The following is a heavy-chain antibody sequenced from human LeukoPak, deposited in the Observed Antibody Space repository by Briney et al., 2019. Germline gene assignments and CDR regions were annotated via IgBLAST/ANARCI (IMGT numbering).Heavy chain of an antibody. J-gene: IGHJ4*02. CDR1: GGSISSSSYY. Sequence: SETLSLTCTVSGGSISSSSYYWGWIRQPPGKGLEWIGSIYYSGSTYYNPSLKSRVTISVDTSKNQFSLKLSSVTAADTAVYYCARRVDYYDSSGYYHILFDYWGQGTLVTVSS. D-gene: IGHD3-22*01. CDR2: IYYSGST. V-gene: IGHV4-39*01. CDR3: ARRVDYYDSSGYYHILFDY.